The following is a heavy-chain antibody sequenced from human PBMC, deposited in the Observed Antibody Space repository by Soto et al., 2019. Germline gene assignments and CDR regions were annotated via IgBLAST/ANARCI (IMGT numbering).Heavy chain of an antibody. CDR1: GDSVSSNSAA. V-gene: IGHV6-1*01. J-gene: IGHJ6*02. Sequence: SQTLSLTCAISGDSVSSNSAAWNWIRQSPSRGLEWLGRTYYRSKWYNDYAVSVKSRITINPDTSKNQFSLQLNSVTPEDTAVYYCARDRYVSGGSVPYYYYYGMDVWGQGTTVTVSS. D-gene: IGHD2-15*01. CDR3: ARDRYVSGGSVPYYYYYGMDV. CDR2: TYYRSKWYN.